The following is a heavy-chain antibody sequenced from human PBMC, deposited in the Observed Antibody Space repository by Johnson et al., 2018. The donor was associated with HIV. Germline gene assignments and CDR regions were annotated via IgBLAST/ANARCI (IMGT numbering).Heavy chain of an antibody. V-gene: IGHV3-23*04. D-gene: IGHD3-10*01. CDR1: GFTFSSYA. CDR2: ISGSGGST. J-gene: IGHJ3*02. CDR3: VRASWFGAFDI. Sequence: VQLVESGGGLVQPGGSLRLSCAASGFTFSSYAMSWVRQAPGKGLEWVSAISGSGGSTYYADSVQGRFTISRENAKNSLYLQMNNLRAGDSAVYYCVRASWFGAFDIWGQGTLVTVSS.